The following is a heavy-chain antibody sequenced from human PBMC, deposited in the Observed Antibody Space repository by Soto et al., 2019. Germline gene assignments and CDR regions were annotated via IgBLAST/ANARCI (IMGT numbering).Heavy chain of an antibody. V-gene: IGHV1-69*06. CDR3: ARENIAAAGTGWFDP. CDR2: IIPIFGTA. D-gene: IGHD6-13*01. Sequence: SVKVSCKASGGTFSSYAISWVRQAPGQGLEWMGGIIPIFGTANYAQKFQGRVTITADKSTSTAYMELSSLRSEDTAVYYCARENIAAAGTGWFDPWGQGTLVTVSS. J-gene: IGHJ5*02. CDR1: GGTFSSYA.